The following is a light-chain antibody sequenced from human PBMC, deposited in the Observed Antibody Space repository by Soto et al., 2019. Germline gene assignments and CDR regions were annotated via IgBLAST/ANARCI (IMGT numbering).Light chain of an antibody. CDR2: GAS. V-gene: IGKV3D-15*01. Sequence: EIVITQSPDTLSVSPGERATLSCRASQRISNNLAWYQQKPGQAPRLLIYGASTRATGVPARFSGSGSETEFTLTISSLQSEDFAVYYCQQYNNWITFAQGTRLEIK. CDR1: QRISNN. CDR3: QQYNNWIT. J-gene: IGKJ5*01.